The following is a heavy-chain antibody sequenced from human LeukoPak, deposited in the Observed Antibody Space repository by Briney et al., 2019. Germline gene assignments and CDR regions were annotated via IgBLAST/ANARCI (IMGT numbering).Heavy chain of an antibody. CDR2: ISNYGVT. CDR3: GASGSYYTPSYY. J-gene: IGHJ4*02. V-gene: IGHV3-53*01. CDR1: DFPVSDNY. D-gene: IGHD3-10*01. Sequence: GGSLRLSCVISDFPVSDNYMSWVRQAPGRGLEWVSVISNYGVTHYADSAKGRFTISRDDSNDTVFLQMSSLRPEDTAVYYCGASGSYYTPSYYWGQGTLVTVSS.